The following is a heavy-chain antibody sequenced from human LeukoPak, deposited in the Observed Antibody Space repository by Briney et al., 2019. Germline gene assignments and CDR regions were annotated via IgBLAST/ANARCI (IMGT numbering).Heavy chain of an antibody. Sequence: SETLSLTCTVSGGSISSYYWSWIRQPAGKGLEWIGRIYTSGSTNYNPSLKSRVTMSVDTSKNQFSLKLSSVTAADTAVYYCARVEVTKVAVDAFDIWGQGTMVTVSS. CDR1: GGSISSYY. V-gene: IGHV4-4*07. D-gene: IGHD2-21*02. J-gene: IGHJ3*02. CDR2: IYTSGST. CDR3: ARVEVTKVAVDAFDI.